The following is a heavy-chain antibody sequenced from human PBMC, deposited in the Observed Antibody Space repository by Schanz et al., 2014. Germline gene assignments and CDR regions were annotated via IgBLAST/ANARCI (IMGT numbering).Heavy chain of an antibody. Sequence: EVQLLESGGGLVQPGGSLRLSCAASGFTFTNYAMSWVRQAPGKGLEWVSLISDSGDTAYYADSVKGRFTISRDNFKGSLYLQMNSLRAEDTAVYYCAKSLESCPGGRCSRGYFDYWGQGTLVTVSS. D-gene: IGHD2-8*02. CDR1: GFTFTNYA. CDR2: ISDSGDTA. J-gene: IGHJ4*02. V-gene: IGHV3-23*01. CDR3: AKSLESCPGGRCSRGYFDY.